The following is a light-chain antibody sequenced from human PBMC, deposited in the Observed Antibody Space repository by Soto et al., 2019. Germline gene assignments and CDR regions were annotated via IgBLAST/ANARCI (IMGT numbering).Light chain of an antibody. CDR3: QSYDSRPWLKV. J-gene: IGLJ3*02. Sequence: QSVLTQPPSVSGAPGQRVTISCTGSSSNIGAGYDVHWYQQLPGTAPKLLIYGNSNRPSGVPDRFSGSKSGTSASLAITGLQAEDEADYYCQSYDSRPWLKVFGGGTQLTVL. V-gene: IGLV1-40*01. CDR1: SSNIGAGYD. CDR2: GNS.